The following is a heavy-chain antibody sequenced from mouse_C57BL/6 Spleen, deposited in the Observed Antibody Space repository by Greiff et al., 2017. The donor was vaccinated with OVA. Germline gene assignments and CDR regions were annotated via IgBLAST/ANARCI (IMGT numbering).Heavy chain of an antibody. Sequence: EVKLQASEGGLVQPGSSMKLSCTASGFTFSDYYMAWVRQVPEKGLEWVANINYDGSSTYYLDSLKSRFIISRDNAKNILYLQMSSLKSEDTATYYCAREDSNFYYFDYWGQGTTLTVSS. V-gene: IGHV5-16*01. D-gene: IGHD2-5*01. CDR3: AREDSNFYYFDY. CDR1: GFTFSDYY. CDR2: INYDGSST. J-gene: IGHJ2*01.